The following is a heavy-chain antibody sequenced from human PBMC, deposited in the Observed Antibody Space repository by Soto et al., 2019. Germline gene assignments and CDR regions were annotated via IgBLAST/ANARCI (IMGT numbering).Heavy chain of an antibody. J-gene: IGHJ4*02. Sequence: QVQLQESGPGLVKPSQTLSLTCTVSGGSISSGGYYWSWIRQHPGKGLEWIGYIYYSGSTYYNPSCKRRVNISVDTSKNQYYPKLSSVTAADTAAYYCARDRSSIAAAGSFDYWGQGTLVTVSS. CDR1: GGSISSGGYY. V-gene: IGHV4-31*03. D-gene: IGHD6-13*01. CDR3: ARDRSSIAAAGSFDY. CDR2: IYYSGST.